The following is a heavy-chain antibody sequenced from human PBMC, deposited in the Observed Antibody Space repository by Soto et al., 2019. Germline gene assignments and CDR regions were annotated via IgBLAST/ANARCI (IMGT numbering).Heavy chain of an antibody. CDR2: TYYRSKWYN. J-gene: IGHJ5*01. V-gene: IGHV6-1*01. Sequence: SQTLSLTGAISRDSVPSHSATWDWIRQSPTRGLEWLGRTYYRSKWYNDYAVSVKSRITINPDTSNNQLSLQLNSVTPDDTAVYFCARLLANRWLDSWGPGTLVTVFS. D-gene: IGHD1-26*01. CDR3: ARLLANRWLDS. CDR1: RDSVPSHSAT.